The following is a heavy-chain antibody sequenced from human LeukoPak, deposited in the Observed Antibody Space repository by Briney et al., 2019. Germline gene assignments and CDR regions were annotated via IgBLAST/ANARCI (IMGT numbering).Heavy chain of an antibody. CDR3: ASGDTMARGVPVNPTFDY. J-gene: IGHJ4*02. D-gene: IGHD3-10*01. CDR2: IIPILGIA. Sequence: SVKVSCKASGGTFSSYAISWVRQAPGQGLEWMGRIIPILGIANYAQKFQGRVTITADKSTSTAYMELSSLRSEDTAVYYCASGDTMARGVPVNPTFDYWGQGTLVTVSS. V-gene: IGHV1-69*04. CDR1: GGTFSSYA.